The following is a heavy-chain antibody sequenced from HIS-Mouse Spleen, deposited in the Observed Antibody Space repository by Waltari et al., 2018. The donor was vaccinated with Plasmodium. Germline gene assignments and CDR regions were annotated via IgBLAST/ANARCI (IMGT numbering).Heavy chain of an antibody. Sequence: QLQLQKSGPGLVKPSETLSLTCTVSACSISSSSYYWGWIRQPPGKGLEWIGSIYYSGSTYYNPSLKSRVTISVDTSKNQFSLKLSSVTAADTAVYYCARVGRGYSGYDSVVVGYWGQGTLVTVSS. CDR1: ACSISSSSYY. J-gene: IGHJ4*02. D-gene: IGHD5-12*01. V-gene: IGHV4-39*07. CDR3: ARVGRGYSGYDSVVVGY. CDR2: IYYSGST.